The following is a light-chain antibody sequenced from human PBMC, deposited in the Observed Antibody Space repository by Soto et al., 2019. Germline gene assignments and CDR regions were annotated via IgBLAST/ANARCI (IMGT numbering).Light chain of an antibody. CDR2: DVS. V-gene: IGLV2-11*01. Sequence: QSVLTQPRSVSGSPGQSVTISCTGTSSDVGGYNYVSWYQQHPGKAPKLMIYDVSKRPSGVPDRFSGSKSGNTASLTISGLQAEDEADYYCCSYAGIQEVFGTGTKVT. CDR1: SSDVGGYNY. CDR3: CSYAGIQEV. J-gene: IGLJ1*01.